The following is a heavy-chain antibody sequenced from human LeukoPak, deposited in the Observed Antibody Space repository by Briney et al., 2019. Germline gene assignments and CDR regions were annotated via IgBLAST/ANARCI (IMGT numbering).Heavy chain of an antibody. V-gene: IGHV3-43*01. CDR1: GFTFDDYT. D-gene: IGHD1-26*01. Sequence: GGSLRLSCAASGFTFDDYTMHWVRQAPGKGLEWVSLISWDGGSTYYADSVKGRFTISRDNSKNSLYLQMNSLRTEDTALYYCAKDLIKNSGSGMDVWGQGTTVTVSS. CDR3: AKDLIKNSGSGMDV. J-gene: IGHJ6*02. CDR2: ISWDGGST.